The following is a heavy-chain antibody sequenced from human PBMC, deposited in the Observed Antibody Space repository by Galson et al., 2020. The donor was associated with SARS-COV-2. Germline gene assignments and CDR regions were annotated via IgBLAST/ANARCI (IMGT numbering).Heavy chain of an antibody. J-gene: IGHJ5*02. CDR3: ERLLDCSGGSCPHNWFDP. CDR2: IYYSGST. D-gene: IGHD2-15*01. V-gene: IGHV4-39*01. CDR1: GGSISSSSYY. Sequence: SETLSLTCTVSGGSISSSSYYWGWIRQPPGKGLEWIGSIYYSGSTYYNPSLKSRVTISVDTSKNQFSLKLSSVTAADTAVYYCERLLDCSGGSCPHNWFDPWGQGTLVTVSS.